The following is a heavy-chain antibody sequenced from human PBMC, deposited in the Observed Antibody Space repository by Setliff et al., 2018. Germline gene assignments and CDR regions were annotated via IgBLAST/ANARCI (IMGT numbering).Heavy chain of an antibody. CDR2: ISAYNGNT. CDR1: GYTFTSYG. J-gene: IGHJ5*02. Sequence: ASVKVSCKASGYTFTSYGISWVRQAPGQGLEWMGWISAYNGNTNYAQKLQGRVTMTTDTSTGTAYMELRSLRSDDTAVYYCARDPSLYCSSTSCSPHWFDPWGQGTLVTAPQ. CDR3: ARDPSLYCSSTSCSPHWFDP. V-gene: IGHV1-18*01. D-gene: IGHD2-2*01.